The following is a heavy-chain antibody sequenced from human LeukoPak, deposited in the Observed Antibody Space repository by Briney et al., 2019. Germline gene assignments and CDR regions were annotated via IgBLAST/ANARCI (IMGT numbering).Heavy chain of an antibody. CDR1: GYTFTGYY. D-gene: IGHD2-15*01. Sequence: GASVKVSCKASGYTFTGYYMHWVRQAPGQGLEWMGWINPNSGGTNYAQKFQGRVTMTRDTSISTAYMELGRLRSDDTAVYYCARVDIVDYYYYMDVWGKGTTVTVSS. CDR2: INPNSGGT. CDR3: ARVDIVDYYYYMDV. V-gene: IGHV1-2*02. J-gene: IGHJ6*03.